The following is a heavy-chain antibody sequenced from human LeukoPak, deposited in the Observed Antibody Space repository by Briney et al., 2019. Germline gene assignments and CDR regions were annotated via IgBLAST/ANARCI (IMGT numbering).Heavy chain of an antibody. D-gene: IGHD3-10*01. CDR1: GYTFTGYY. CDR3: ARDYYGSGSYSTDF. V-gene: IGHV1-2*02. Sequence: GASVKVSCKASGYTFTGYYMHWVRQAPGQGLEWMGWIDPNTGGTNYAQQFQGRVTMTRDTSIDTAYMELSRLRSDDTAVYYCARDYYGSGSYSTDFWAQGTLVTVSS. J-gene: IGHJ4*02. CDR2: IDPNTGGT.